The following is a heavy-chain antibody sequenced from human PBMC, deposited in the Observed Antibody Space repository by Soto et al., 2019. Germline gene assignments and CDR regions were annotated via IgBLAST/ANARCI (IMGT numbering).Heavy chain of an antibody. J-gene: IGHJ6*02. V-gene: IGHV3-33*01. CDR2: VWYDGRNK. Sequence: QVQLVESGGGVVQPGRSLRLSCTASGFSFSTYGMQWVRQAPGKGLEWVALVWYDGRNKHYVDSVAGRFTISRENSKNTLYLEMSSLRDEDTGVYYCVRAAGYSGNNYVYYYGMDVWGQGTTVTVSS. CDR1: GFSFSTYG. CDR3: VRAAGYSGNNYVYYYGMDV. D-gene: IGHD5-12*01.